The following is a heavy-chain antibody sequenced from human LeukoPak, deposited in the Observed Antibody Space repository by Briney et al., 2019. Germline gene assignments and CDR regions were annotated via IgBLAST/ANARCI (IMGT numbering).Heavy chain of an antibody. CDR1: GFTFSSYW. D-gene: IGHD3-9*01. Sequence: PGGSLRLSCAASGFTFSSYWMSWVRQAPGKGLEWVANIKQDGSEKYYVDSVKGRFTISRDNAKNSLYLQMNSLRAEDTAVYYCAKDNGGFDWLPNGDYWGQGTLVTVSS. J-gene: IGHJ4*02. V-gene: IGHV3-7*03. CDR2: IKQDGSEK. CDR3: AKDNGGFDWLPNGDY.